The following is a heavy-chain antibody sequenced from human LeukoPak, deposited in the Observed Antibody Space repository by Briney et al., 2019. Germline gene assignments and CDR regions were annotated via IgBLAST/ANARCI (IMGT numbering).Heavy chain of an antibody. CDR3: ATTGRIAAASAYYYYYYMDV. D-gene: IGHD6-13*01. J-gene: IGHJ6*03. V-gene: IGHV1-24*01. CDR2: FDPEDGET. CDR1: GYTLTELS. Sequence: ASVKVSCKVSGYTLTELSMHWVRQAPGKGLEWMGGFDPEDGETIYAQKFQGRVTMTEDTSTDTAYMELSSLRSEDTAVYYCATTGRIAAASAYYYYYYMDVWGKGTTVTVSS.